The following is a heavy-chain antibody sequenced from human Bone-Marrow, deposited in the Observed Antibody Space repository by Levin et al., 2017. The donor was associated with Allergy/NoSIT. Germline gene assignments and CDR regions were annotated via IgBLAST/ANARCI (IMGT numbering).Heavy chain of an antibody. D-gene: IGHD3-10*01. J-gene: IGHJ2*01. V-gene: IGHV1-69*13. CDR2: IIPMFGTP. CDR1: GGTFRSSD. Sequence: ASVKVSCKAFGGTFRSSDFSWVRQAPGQGLEWLGGIIPMFGTPHYAQKFQGRVTIAADESSYTASMELSGLRPDDTAVYYCALGGQEGLETYFDIWDRGPLVIVSS. CDR3: ALGGQEGLETYFDI.